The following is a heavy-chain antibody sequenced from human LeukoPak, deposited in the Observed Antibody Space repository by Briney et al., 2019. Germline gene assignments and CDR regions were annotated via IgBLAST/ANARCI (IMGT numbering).Heavy chain of an antibody. CDR1: GFTFSGYA. Sequence: GGSLRLSCAASGFTFSGYAMHWVRQAPGKGLEWVAVISYDGSNKYYADSVKGRFTISRDNSKNTLYLQMNSLRAEDTAMYYCARDKGYCSSTSCYGYYYYGMDVWGKGTTVTVSS. CDR2: ISYDGSNK. J-gene: IGHJ6*04. D-gene: IGHD2-2*01. V-gene: IGHV3-30*04. CDR3: ARDKGYCSSTSCYGYYYYGMDV.